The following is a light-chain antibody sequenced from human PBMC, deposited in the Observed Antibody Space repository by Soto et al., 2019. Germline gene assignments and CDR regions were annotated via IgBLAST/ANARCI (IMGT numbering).Light chain of an antibody. CDR3: QQYGTSTRT. CDR2: GAS. J-gene: IGKJ1*01. Sequence: EIVLTQSPGTMSLSPGERVTLSCRASQTVTRSYLAWYQQKPGQAPRLLIYGASIRETGIPDRFSGSGSGTEFTRTISRLEPEDFAVDYCQQYGTSTRTFGQGTKVDIK. V-gene: IGKV3-20*01. CDR1: QTVTRSY.